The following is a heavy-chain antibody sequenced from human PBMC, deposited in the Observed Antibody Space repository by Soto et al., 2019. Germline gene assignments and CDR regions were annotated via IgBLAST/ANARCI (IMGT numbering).Heavy chain of an antibody. CDR2: ISGSGGST. Sequence: GGSLRLSCAASGFTFSSYAMSWVRQAPGKGLEWVSAISGSGGSTYYADSVKGRFTISRDNSKNTLYLQMNSLRAEDTAVYYCAKDKVYGYSYGPYYFDYWGQGTLVTVSS. V-gene: IGHV3-23*01. J-gene: IGHJ4*02. CDR3: AKDKVYGYSYGPYYFDY. D-gene: IGHD5-18*01. CDR1: GFTFSSYA.